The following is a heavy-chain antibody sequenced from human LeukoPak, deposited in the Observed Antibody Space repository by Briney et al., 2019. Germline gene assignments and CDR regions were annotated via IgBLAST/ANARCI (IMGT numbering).Heavy chain of an antibody. CDR3: ARPLLYYYGSETYFWFDL. CDR2: IKQDGSEK. Sequence: GGSLRLSCAASEFTFSTYWMSWVRQAPGKGLEWVADIKQDGSEKYYVDSVKGRFTISRDSAENTVYLQMKSLKGEDTAFYYCARPLLYYYGSETYFWFDLWGQGTLVTVSS. V-gene: IGHV3-7*01. J-gene: IGHJ5*02. D-gene: IGHD3-10*01. CDR1: EFTFSTYW.